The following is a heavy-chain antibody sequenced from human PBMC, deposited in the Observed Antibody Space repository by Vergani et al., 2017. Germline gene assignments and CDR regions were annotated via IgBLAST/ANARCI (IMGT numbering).Heavy chain of an antibody. CDR2: IYTSEST. V-gene: IGHV4-4*07. CDR3: ARLRAFWSGYDTGSDAFDI. Sequence: VQLQESGPGLVKPSGTLSLTCIVSGGSIRPYYWSWIRQPAGKGLEWLGRIYTSESTNYNPSLKSRVTMSLDTSKNQFSLKLSSVTAADTAVYYCARLRAFWSGYDTGSDAFDIWGQGTMVTVSS. J-gene: IGHJ3*02. D-gene: IGHD3-3*01. CDR1: GGSIRPYY.